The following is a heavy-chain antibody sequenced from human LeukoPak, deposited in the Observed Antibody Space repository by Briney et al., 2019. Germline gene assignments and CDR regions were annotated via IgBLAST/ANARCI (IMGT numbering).Heavy chain of an antibody. J-gene: IGHJ1*01. V-gene: IGHV4-34*01. D-gene: IGHD6-13*01. CDR3: AREGYSSSWGSFQH. CDR1: GGSFSGYY. Sequence: SETLSLTCAVYGGSFSGYYWSWIRQPPGKGLEWIGEINHSGSTNYNPSLKSRVTISVDTSKNQFSLKLSSVTAADTAVYYCAREGYSSSWGSFQHWGQGTLVTVSS. CDR2: INHSGST.